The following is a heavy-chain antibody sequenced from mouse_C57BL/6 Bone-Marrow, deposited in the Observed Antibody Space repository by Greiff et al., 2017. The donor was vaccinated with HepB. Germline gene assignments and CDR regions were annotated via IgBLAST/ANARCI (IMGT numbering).Heavy chain of an antibody. CDR2: TFYSGIT. J-gene: IGHJ4*01. V-gene: IGHV3-3*01. Sequence: VQLKESGPSLVRPSQTLSLTCTVPGFSINSDCYWIWIRQFPGNKLEYIGYTFYSGITYYNPSLESRTYITRATSKNQFSLKLSSVTTEDTATYYCARGDYYGPFYAMDYWGQGTSVTVSS. D-gene: IGHD1-1*01. CDR1: GFSINSDCY. CDR3: ARGDYYGPFYAMDY.